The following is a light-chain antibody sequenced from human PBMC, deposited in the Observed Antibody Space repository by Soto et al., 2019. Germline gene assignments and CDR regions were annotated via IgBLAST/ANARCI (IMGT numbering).Light chain of an antibody. V-gene: IGKV1-5*03. CDR1: QSVTSW. J-gene: IGKJ2*01. CDR3: QQYNSYPYT. CDR2: KAS. Sequence: DLPMTQSPSTLPASVGDRVTITCRASQSVTSWLAWYQQKPGKAPNLLIYKASSLESGVPSRFSGSGSGTEFTLTISSLQPDDFATYYCQQYNSYPYTFGQGTKLEIK.